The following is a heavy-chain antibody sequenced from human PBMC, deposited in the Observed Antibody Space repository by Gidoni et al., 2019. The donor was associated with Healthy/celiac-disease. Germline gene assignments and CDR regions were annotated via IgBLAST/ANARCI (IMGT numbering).Heavy chain of an antibody. CDR1: GGSISSSSYY. J-gene: IGHJ4*02. CDR2: IDYSGST. CDR3: ASWIYDYVWGSYREHFDY. Sequence: QLQLQESGPGLAKPSETLSLTCTVSGGSISSSSYYWGWIRQPPGKGLEWIGSIDYSGSTYYNPSLKSRVTISVDTSKNQFSLKLSSVTAADTAVYYCASWIYDYVWGSYREHFDYWGQGTLVTVSS. D-gene: IGHD3-16*02. V-gene: IGHV4-39*01.